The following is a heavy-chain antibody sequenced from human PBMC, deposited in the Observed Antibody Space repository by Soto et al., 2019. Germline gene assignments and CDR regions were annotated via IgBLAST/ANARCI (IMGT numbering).Heavy chain of an antibody. CDR3: AGPKELLHAFNI. V-gene: IGHV4-39*01. Sequence: QLPLQESGPGLVKPSETLSLTCSVSGGSISRSGFYWGWLRQPPGKGLQWIGSVYDSGRTYYNPSLQSRLSISVDTSKNEFSLKLNSVTATDTAVYYCAGPKELLHAFNIWGQGTMVTVSA. J-gene: IGHJ3*02. CDR1: GGSISRSGFY. CDR2: VYDSGRT. D-gene: IGHD1-26*01.